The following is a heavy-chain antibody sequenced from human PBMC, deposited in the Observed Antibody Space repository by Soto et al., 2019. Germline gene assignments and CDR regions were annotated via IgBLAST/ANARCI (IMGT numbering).Heavy chain of an antibody. CDR3: ARLIAVAGTGEFDY. Sequence: QVQLQESGPGLVKPSETLSLTCTVSGGSISSYYWSWIRQPPGKGLEWIGYIYYSGSTNYNPSLKSRVTISVDTSKNQFSLKLSSVTAADTAVYYCARLIAVAGTGEFDYWGQGTLVIVSS. J-gene: IGHJ4*02. D-gene: IGHD6-19*01. V-gene: IGHV4-59*08. CDR1: GGSISSYY. CDR2: IYYSGST.